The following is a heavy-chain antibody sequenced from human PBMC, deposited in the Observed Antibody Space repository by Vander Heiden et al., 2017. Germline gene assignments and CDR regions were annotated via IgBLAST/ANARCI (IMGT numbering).Heavy chain of an antibody. J-gene: IGHJ4*02. D-gene: IGHD3-3*01. CDR1: GFSLKPSEMC. CDR3: ARGGSASFWSAYPLDY. CDR2: INSDGDK. V-gene: IGHV2-70*01. Sequence: QVPLRESGPALVKPTQTHTLTYTISGFSLKPSEMCVTWIRQPHGKALEWLALINSDGDKYYSPSLRTRLTISKDTSKNQAVLTLTNVDPVDTATYSCARGGSASFWSAYPLDYWGQGTLVTVSS.